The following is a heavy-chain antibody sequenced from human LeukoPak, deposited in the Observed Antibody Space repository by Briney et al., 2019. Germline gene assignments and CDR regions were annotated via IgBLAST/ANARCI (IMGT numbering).Heavy chain of an antibody. CDR2: IYSSGNT. CDR3: ARSGPIAVAGVDY. Sequence: PSETLSLTCIVSGGSISSYYWSWIRQPAGKGVEWIGRIYSSGNTNYNPSLKSRVTISVDKSKNQFSLKLSSVTAADTAVYYCARSGPIAVAGVDYWGQGTLVTVSS. V-gene: IGHV4-4*07. CDR1: GGSISSYY. D-gene: IGHD6-19*01. J-gene: IGHJ4*02.